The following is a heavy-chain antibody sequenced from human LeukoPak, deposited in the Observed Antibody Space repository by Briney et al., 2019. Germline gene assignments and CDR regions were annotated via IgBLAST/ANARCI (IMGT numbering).Heavy chain of an antibody. CDR2: IYSGGAT. CDR3: AKGVGVRGIIPQTLDY. CDR1: GFTFSSYS. Sequence: QSGGSLRLSCAASGFTFSSYSMNWVRQAPGKGLEWVSVIYSGGATYFADSVKGRFTISRDNSKNTLYLQMNSLRVDDTATYYCAKGVGVRGIIPQTLDYWGQGTLVLASS. J-gene: IGHJ4*02. V-gene: IGHV3-53*01. D-gene: IGHD3-10*01.